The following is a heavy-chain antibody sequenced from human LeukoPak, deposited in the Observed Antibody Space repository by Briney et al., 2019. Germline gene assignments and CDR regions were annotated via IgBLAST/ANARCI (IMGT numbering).Heavy chain of an antibody. J-gene: IGHJ4*02. CDR3: ARETAVAGTGSYYFDY. V-gene: IGHV4-59*01. CDR1: GVSISSYY. CDR2: IYYSGNT. Sequence: SETLSLTCTVSGVSISSYYWSWVRQPPGKGLEWVGYIYYSGNTNYNPSLKSRLPISVATSKTQFSLKLSSVTAADTAVYYCARETAVAGTGSYYFDYWGQGTLVTVSS. D-gene: IGHD6-19*01.